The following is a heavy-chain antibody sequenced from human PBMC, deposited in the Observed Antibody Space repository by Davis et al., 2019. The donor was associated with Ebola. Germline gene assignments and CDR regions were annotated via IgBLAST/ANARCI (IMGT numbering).Heavy chain of an antibody. CDR2: LYRDGRT. D-gene: IGHD4-17*01. CDR1: GFTFSSYA. CDR3: ARHASGDFWYFGL. J-gene: IGHJ2*01. V-gene: IGHV3-66*04. Sequence: GESLKISCAASGFTFSSYAMSWVRQAPGKGPEWVSVLYRDGRTYYADSVKGRFTISRDNSKNTLYLQMNTLRAEDTAVYYCARHASGDFWYFGLWGRGTRVTVSS.